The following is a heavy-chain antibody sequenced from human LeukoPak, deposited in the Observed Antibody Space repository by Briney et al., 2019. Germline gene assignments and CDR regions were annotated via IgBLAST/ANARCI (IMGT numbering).Heavy chain of an antibody. Sequence: PGGSLRLSCAASGFTFSSYGMHWIRQAPGKGLEWVAFIRYDGSNKYYADSVKGRFTISRDNSKNTLYLQMNSLRAEDTAVYYCAKDRIAAAGHWGQGTLVTVSS. J-gene: IGHJ4*02. D-gene: IGHD6-13*01. CDR2: IRYDGSNK. CDR3: AKDRIAAAGH. V-gene: IGHV3-30*02. CDR1: GFTFSSYG.